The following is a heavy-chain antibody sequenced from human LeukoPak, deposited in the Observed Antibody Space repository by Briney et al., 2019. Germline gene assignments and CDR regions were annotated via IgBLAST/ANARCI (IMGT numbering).Heavy chain of an antibody. Sequence: SVKVSCKASGYTCTSYYMHWVRQAPGQGLEWMGIINPSGGSTSYAQKFQGRVTMTRDTSTSTVYMELSSLRSEDTAVYYWARDDLGYDSSGNIDYWGQGTLVTVSS. J-gene: IGHJ4*02. CDR3: ARDDLGYDSSGNIDY. V-gene: IGHV1-46*01. D-gene: IGHD3-22*01. CDR2: INPSGGST. CDR1: GYTCTSYY.